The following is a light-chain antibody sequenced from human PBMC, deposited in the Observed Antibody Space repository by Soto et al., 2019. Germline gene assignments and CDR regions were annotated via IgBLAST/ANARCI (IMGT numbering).Light chain of an antibody. J-gene: IGLJ2*01. V-gene: IGLV2-8*01. CDR2: DVS. Sequence: QSALTQPPSASGSPGQSVTISCTGTSSDVGGYNYVSWYQQPPGNAPKLMIYDVSKRPSGVPDRFSGSKSGNTASMTVSGLQAEDEDDYYCSSYAGSTVVFGGGTKLTVL. CDR3: SSYAGSTVV. CDR1: SSDVGGYNY.